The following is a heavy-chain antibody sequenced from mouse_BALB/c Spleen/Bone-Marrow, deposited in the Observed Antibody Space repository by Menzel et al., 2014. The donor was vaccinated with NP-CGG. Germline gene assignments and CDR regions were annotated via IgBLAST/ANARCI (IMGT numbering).Heavy chain of an antibody. CDR3: TRGGGRSYVEFAY. CDR2: IYPGNSDT. CDR1: GYTFTSYW. J-gene: IGHJ3*01. D-gene: IGHD1-1*01. Sequence: EVQRVESGTVLARPGASVKMSCKASGYTFTSYWMHWVKQRPGQGLEWIGAIYPGNSDTSYNQKLKGKAKLTAVTSTSTAYMELSSLTNEDSAVYYCTRGGGRSYVEFAYWGQGTLVTVSA. V-gene: IGHV1-5*01.